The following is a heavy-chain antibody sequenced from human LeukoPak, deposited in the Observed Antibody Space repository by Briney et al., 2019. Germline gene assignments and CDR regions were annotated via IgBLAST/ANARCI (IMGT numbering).Heavy chain of an antibody. V-gene: IGHV4-34*01. CDR2: INHSGST. CDR1: XGSFSGYY. D-gene: IGHD5-18*01. Sequence: XGSFSGYYWSWIRQPPGKGLEWIGEINHSGSTNYNPSLKSRVTISVDTSKNQFSLKLSSVTAADTAVYYCARGEGYSYRRPIDYWGQGTLVTVSS. CDR3: ARGEGYSYRRPIDY. J-gene: IGHJ4*02.